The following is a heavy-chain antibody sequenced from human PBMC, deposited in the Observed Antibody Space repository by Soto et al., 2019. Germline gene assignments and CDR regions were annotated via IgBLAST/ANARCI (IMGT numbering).Heavy chain of an antibody. Sequence: QVQLVQSGAEVKKPGASVKVSCKASGYTFTSYGISWVRQAPGQGLEWMGWISAYNGNTNYAQKLQGRVTITTDTSTSTAYMELRSRRSDDTAVYYCARHLGYCSSTSCRYYYGMDVWGQGTTVTVSS. J-gene: IGHJ6*02. CDR2: ISAYNGNT. D-gene: IGHD2-2*01. CDR3: ARHLGYCSSTSCRYYYGMDV. CDR1: GYTFTSYG. V-gene: IGHV1-18*01.